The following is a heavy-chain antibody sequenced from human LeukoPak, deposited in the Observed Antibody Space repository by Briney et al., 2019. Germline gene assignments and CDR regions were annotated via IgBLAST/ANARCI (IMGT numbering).Heavy chain of an antibody. CDR2: ITSSSSYI. J-gene: IGHJ4*02. D-gene: IGHD6-19*01. V-gene: IGHV3-21*01. CDR1: GFTFSRYS. CDR3: ARASGWAFDY. Sequence: GGSLRLSCAATGFTFSRYSMNWVRQAPGKGLEWVSSITSSSSYIYYADSLKGRFTISRDNAKNSLYLQMNSLRAEDTAVYYCARASGWAFDYWGQGTLVTVSS.